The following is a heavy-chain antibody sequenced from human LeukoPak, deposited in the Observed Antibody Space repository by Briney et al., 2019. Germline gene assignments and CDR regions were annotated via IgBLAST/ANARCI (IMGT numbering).Heavy chain of an antibody. CDR2: IYTSGST. J-gene: IGHJ4*02. CDR1: GGSISSYY. D-gene: IGHD3-10*01. CDR3: ARGSGSGSYYTFDY. Sequence: PSETLSLTCTVSGGSISSYYWSWIRQPAGKGLEWIGRIYTSGSTNYNPSLKSRVTMSVDTSKNQFSLKLSSVTAADTAVYYCARGSGSGSYYTFDYWGQGTLVTVSS. V-gene: IGHV4-4*07.